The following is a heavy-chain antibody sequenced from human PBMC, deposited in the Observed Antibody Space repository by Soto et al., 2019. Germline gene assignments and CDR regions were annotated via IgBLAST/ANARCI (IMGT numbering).Heavy chain of an antibody. CDR3: ARESSGNSSGWIYYYYYGMDV. CDR1: GYSISSGYY. D-gene: IGHD3-22*01. J-gene: IGHJ6*02. CDR2: IYHSGST. V-gene: IGHV4-38-2*02. Sequence: SETLSLTCSVSGYSISSGYYWGWIRQPPGKGLEWIGSIYHSGSTYYNPSLKSRVTISVDTSKNQFSLKLGSVTAADTAVYYCARESSGNSSGWIYYYYYGMDVWGQGTTVTVSS.